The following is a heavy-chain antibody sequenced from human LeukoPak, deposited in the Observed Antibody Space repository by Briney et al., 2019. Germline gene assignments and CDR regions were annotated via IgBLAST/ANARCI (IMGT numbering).Heavy chain of an antibody. D-gene: IGHD3-10*01. Sequence: SETLSLTCAVYGGSFSGYYWSWIRQPPGKALEWIGEINHSGSTNYNPSLKSRVTISVDPSKSHFSLKLSSVTTATSALHHPARRGGRGLWLGSFGSIWRYWAQGTLVTVFS. CDR3: ARRGGRGLWLGSFGSIWRY. V-gene: IGHV4-34*01. CDR1: GGSFSGYY. J-gene: IGHJ4*02. CDR2: INHSGST.